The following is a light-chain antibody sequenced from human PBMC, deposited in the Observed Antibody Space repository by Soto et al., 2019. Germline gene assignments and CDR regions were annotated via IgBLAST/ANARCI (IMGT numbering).Light chain of an antibody. Sequence: DLQMTQSPSTLSGSVGDRLTIPCRASQTISSWLAWYQQKPGKATNLLIYKASRLESGVPSRVSGSGSETEFTLTISGLQTGDSATYYCQQYNSYSSTFGQGTKVDIK. V-gene: IGKV1-5*03. CDR2: KAS. CDR1: QTISSW. J-gene: IGKJ1*01. CDR3: QQYNSYSST.